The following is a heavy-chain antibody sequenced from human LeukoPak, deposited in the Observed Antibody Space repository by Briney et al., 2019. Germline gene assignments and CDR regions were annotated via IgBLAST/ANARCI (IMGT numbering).Heavy chain of an antibody. CDR2: ISSDGTNT. CDR3: ARVYYYYYMDV. CDR1: GFTFSSYW. Sequence: GGSLRLSCTASGFTFSSYWMHWVRQAPGTGLVWVSRISSDGTNTYYADSVKGRFSISRDNAKNTLYLQMNSLRAEDTAMYYCARVYYYYYMDVWGKGTTVTVSS. V-gene: IGHV3-74*01. J-gene: IGHJ6*03.